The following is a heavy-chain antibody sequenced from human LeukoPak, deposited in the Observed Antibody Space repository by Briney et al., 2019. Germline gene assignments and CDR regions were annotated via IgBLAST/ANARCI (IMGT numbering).Heavy chain of an antibody. D-gene: IGHD6-19*01. CDR2: IKQDGSDK. V-gene: IGHV3-7*01. Sequence: GGSLRLSCAASGFAFSSYAMSWVRQAPGKGLEWVAHIKQDGSDKYYVDSVKGRFTISRDNAKNSLYLQMNSLRAEDTAVYYCARYATSSGSRWLEPWGQGTLVTVSS. CDR1: GFAFSSYA. CDR3: ARYATSSGSRWLEP. J-gene: IGHJ5*02.